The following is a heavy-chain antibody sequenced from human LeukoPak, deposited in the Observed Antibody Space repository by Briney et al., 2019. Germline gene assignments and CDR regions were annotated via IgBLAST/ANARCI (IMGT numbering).Heavy chain of an antibody. Sequence: SETLSLTCTVSGGSISSGDYYWSWIRQPPGKGLEGIGYTYYSGSTYYNPSLKSRVTISVDTSKNQSSLKLSSVTAADTAVYYCARPPPESPGDYYLDYWGQGTLVTVSS. CDR1: GGSISSGDYY. J-gene: IGHJ4*02. V-gene: IGHV4-30-4*08. CDR2: TYYSGST. D-gene: IGHD3-16*01. CDR3: ARPPPESPGDYYLDY.